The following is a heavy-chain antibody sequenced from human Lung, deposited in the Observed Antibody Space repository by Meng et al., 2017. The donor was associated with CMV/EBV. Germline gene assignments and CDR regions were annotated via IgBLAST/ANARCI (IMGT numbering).Heavy chain of an antibody. J-gene: IGHJ4*02. V-gene: IGHV4-4*02. CDR3: ASFPPPGKQWLVTDY. D-gene: IGHD6-19*01. CDR1: VGSISSSNW. Sequence: QLLEPGAGLVKPSGTLALTCAVSVGSISSSNWWSWVRQPPGKGLEWIGEIYHSGSTNYNPSLKSRVTISVDKSKNQFSLKLSSVTAADTAVYYCASFPPPGKQWLVTDYWGQGTLVTVSS. CDR2: IYHSGST.